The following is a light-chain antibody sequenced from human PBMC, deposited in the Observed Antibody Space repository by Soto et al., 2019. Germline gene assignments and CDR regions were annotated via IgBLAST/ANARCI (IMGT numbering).Light chain of an antibody. CDR1: QSISFY. V-gene: IGKV1-39*01. J-gene: IGKJ5*01. CDR3: QQSYSILIT. Sequence: DIQMTQSPSSLSASVGDRVTITCRASQSISFYLNWYQQKPGKAHKVLIYAASNLQSGVPSRFSGGGSGTDFTLTISSLQPEDFATYYCQQSYSILITFGQGTRLENK. CDR2: AAS.